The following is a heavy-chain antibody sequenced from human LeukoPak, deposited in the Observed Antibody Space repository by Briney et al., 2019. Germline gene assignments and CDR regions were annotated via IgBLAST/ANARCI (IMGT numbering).Heavy chain of an antibody. D-gene: IGHD6-13*01. CDR3: ARIRKGSSWSYYYMDV. J-gene: IGHJ6*03. V-gene: IGHV3-7*01. Sequence: GGSLRLSCAASGFTFSSYWMSWVRQAPGKGVEWVANIKQDGSEKYYVDSVKGRFTISRDNAKNSLYLQMNSLRAEDTAVYYCARIRKGSSWSYYYMDVWGKGTTVTVSS. CDR2: IKQDGSEK. CDR1: GFTFSSYW.